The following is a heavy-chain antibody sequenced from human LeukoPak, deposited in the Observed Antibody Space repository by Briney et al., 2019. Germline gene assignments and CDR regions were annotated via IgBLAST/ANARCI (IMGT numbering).Heavy chain of an antibody. Sequence: QPGRSLRLSCTASGFTFGDYAMSWVRQAPGKGLEWVGFIRSKAYGGKTEYAASVKGRFTISRGDSKSIAYLQMNSLKTEDTAVYYCTREGTSGYFHYFDYWGQGTLVTVSS. J-gene: IGHJ4*02. CDR2: IRSKAYGGKT. CDR3: TREGTSGYFHYFDY. V-gene: IGHV3-49*04. CDR1: GFTFGDYA. D-gene: IGHD3-22*01.